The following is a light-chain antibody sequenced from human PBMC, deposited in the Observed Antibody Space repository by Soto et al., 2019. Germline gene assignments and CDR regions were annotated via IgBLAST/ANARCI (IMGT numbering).Light chain of an antibody. CDR3: AAWDDSLNGWV. CDR1: SSDVADYNY. Sequence: QSALTQPASVSGSPGQSITISCTGTSSDVADYNYVSWYQQHPGKAPKLMISAVSNRPSGVSDRFSGSKSGNTASLTISGLQADDEADYYCAAWDDSLNGWVFGGGTKLTVL. V-gene: IGLV2-14*01. J-gene: IGLJ3*02. CDR2: AVS.